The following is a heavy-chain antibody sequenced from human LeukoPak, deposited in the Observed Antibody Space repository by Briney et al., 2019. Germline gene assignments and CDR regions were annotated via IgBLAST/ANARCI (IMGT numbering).Heavy chain of an antibody. D-gene: IGHD5-12*01. CDR2: ISYDGSNK. CDR3: AREGLPDAFDI. CDR1: WFHFRSYS. J-gene: IGHJ3*02. V-gene: IGHV3-30*04. Sequence: PGGALKLPRAAPWFHFRSYSMHRGRQAPGQGLEWVAVISYDGSNKYYADSVKGRFTISRDNSKNTLYLQMNSLRAEDTAVYYCAREGLPDAFDIWGQGTMVTVSS.